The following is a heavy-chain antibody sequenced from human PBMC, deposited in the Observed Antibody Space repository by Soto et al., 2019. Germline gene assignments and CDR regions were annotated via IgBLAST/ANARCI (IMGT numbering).Heavy chain of an antibody. CDR1: GLKFSNCA. Sequence: GGSLRLSCEASGLKFSNCAMSWVRQAPGKGLEWVSYISSSGSTIYYADSVKGRFTISRDNAKNSLYLQMNSLRAEDTAVYYCASTLNLVVVPAAMGWFDPWGQGTLVTVSS. V-gene: IGHV3-11*01. CDR3: ASTLNLVVVPAAMGWFDP. D-gene: IGHD2-2*01. J-gene: IGHJ5*02. CDR2: ISSSGSTI.